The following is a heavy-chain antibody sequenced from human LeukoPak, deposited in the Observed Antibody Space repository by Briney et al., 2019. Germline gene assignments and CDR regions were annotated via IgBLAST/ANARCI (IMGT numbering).Heavy chain of an antibody. V-gene: IGHV5-51*01. CDR3: ARAYYCGGGGCKLEY. CDR2: LYPGDSDT. CDR1: GYSFKTYW. J-gene: IGHJ4*02. D-gene: IGHD2-21*01. Sequence: GESLKISCQGSGYSFKTYWLAWARQLPGKGLEWMGILYPGDSDTRYSPSFQGQITMTADKSINTAYLRWSSLKASDTAMYYCARAYYCGGGGCKLEYWGQGTLVTVSS.